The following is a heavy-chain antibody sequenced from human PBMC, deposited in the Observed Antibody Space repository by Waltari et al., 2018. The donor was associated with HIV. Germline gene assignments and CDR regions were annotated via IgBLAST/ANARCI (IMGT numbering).Heavy chain of an antibody. D-gene: IGHD5-12*01. V-gene: IGHV2-26*01. CDR3: ARIVSGYDQNWFDP. Sequence: QVTLKESGPVLVKPTETLTLTCTVSGFSLSNARMGVSWIRQPPGKALEWLAHIFSNDEKSYSTSLKSRLTISKDTSKSQVVLTMTNMDPVDTATYYCARIVSGYDQNWFDPWGQGTLVTVSS. CDR2: IFSNDEK. J-gene: IGHJ5*02. CDR1: GFSLSNARMG.